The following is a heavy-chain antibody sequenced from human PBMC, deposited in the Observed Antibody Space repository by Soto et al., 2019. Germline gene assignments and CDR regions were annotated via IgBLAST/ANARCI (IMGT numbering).Heavy chain of an antibody. CDR2: ISYDGSNK. CDR3: ARDKAYCGGDCYSEIDY. Sequence: VAVISYDGSNKYYADSVKGRFTISRDNSKNTLYLQMNSLRAEDTAVYYCARDKAYCGGDCYSEIDYWGQGTLVTVSS. D-gene: IGHD2-21*02. V-gene: IGHV3-30-3*01. J-gene: IGHJ4*02.